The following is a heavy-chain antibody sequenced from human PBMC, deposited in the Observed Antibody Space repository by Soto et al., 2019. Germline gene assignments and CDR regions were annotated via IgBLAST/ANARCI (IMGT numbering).Heavy chain of an antibody. V-gene: IGHV3-23*01. J-gene: IGHJ4*02. CDR3: AKDLSLYNWNEHGYLFDS. D-gene: IGHD1-20*01. CDR1: GFTFSNYA. CDR2: ISGGGGSA. Sequence: GGSLGLSCAASGFTFSNYAMTWVRQAPGKGLEWVSVISGGGGSAYYSDSVKGRFTISRDNSKNTLYLQMNSLKADDTAVYYCAKDLSLYNWNEHGYLFDSRGPGNLVRVS.